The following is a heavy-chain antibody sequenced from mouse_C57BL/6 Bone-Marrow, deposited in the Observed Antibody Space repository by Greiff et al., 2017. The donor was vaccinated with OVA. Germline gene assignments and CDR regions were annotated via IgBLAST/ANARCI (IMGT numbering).Heavy chain of an antibody. CDR3: ARGYSNYVSAMDY. CDR2: IYPRSGNT. D-gene: IGHD2-5*01. J-gene: IGHJ4*01. V-gene: IGHV1-81*01. Sequence: VQLQQSGAELARPGASVKLSCKASGYTFTSYGISWVKQRTGQGLEWIGEIYPRSGNTYYNEKFKGKATLTADKSSSTAYMQLSSLTYEDSAVYYCARGYSNYVSAMDYWGQGTSVTVSS. CDR1: GYTFTSYG.